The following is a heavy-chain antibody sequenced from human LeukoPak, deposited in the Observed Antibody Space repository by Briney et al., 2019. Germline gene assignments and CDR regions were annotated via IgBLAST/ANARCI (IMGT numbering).Heavy chain of an antibody. CDR3: VQTTGWTGFDY. Sequence: SETLSLTCTTSGVSIRRFHGLDPPQPPEKALEWMGNIYNGVPTYFNPSLKSRLIISVDTSKNQFSLNLTSVTAAHTSMYYCVQTTGWTGFDYWGQGILVTVSS. D-gene: IGHD1-1*01. J-gene: IGHJ4*02. CDR2: IYNGVPT. CDR1: GVSIRRFH. V-gene: IGHV4-4*09.